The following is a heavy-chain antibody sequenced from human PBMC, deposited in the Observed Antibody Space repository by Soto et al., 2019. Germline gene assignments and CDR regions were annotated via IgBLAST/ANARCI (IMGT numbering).Heavy chain of an antibody. CDR1: RYTFSNFW. CDR3: ARRPRSSPYFDY. D-gene: IGHD6-13*01. J-gene: IGHJ4*02. V-gene: IGHV5-51*01. CDR2: IYPGDSET. Sequence: XESLKISCQCSRYTFSNFWIGWVRQLPGKGLEYMGIIYPGDSETRYSPSFHGKVTISADRSIGTAYLQWSSIEASDSAFYFCARRPRSSPYFDYWGQGALVTVSS.